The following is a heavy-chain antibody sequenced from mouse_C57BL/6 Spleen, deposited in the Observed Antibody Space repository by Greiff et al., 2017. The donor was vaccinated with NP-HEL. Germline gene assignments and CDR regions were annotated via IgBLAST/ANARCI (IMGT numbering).Heavy chain of an antibody. Sequence: VQLQESGAELVKPGASVKLSCKASGYTFTEYTIHWVKQRSGQGLEWIGWFYPGSGSIKYNEKFKDKATLTADNSSSTVYMELSRLTSEDSAVYFCARHEEGTVVAPDYFDYWGQGTTLTVSS. CDR1: GYTFTEYT. D-gene: IGHD1-1*01. CDR2: FYPGSGSI. V-gene: IGHV1-62-2*01. J-gene: IGHJ2*01. CDR3: ARHEEGTVVAPDYFDY.